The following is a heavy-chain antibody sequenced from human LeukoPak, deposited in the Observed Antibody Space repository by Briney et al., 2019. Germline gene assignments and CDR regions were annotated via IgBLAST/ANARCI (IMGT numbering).Heavy chain of an antibody. CDR3: ARQPALTHSHFDY. CDR2: IDLRGNI. Sequence: SETLSLTCDVSGASITSSGWWSWVRQPPGKGLEWIGEIDLRGNITPHPSLRSRVTISVDTSTSQFSLRLSSVTAADTAVYYCARQPALTHSHFDYWGQGTLVTVSS. J-gene: IGHJ4*02. V-gene: IGHV4/OR15-8*01. CDR1: GASITSSGW.